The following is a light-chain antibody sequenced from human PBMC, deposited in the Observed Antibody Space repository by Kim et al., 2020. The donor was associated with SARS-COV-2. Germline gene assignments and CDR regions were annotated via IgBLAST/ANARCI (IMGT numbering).Light chain of an antibody. CDR3: QQYGSSPTGT. CDR2: GAS. Sequence: EIVLTQSPGTLSLSPGERATLSCRASQSLSSNYLAWYQQKPGQAPRLLFYGASSRATGIPDRFSGSGSGTDFTLTISRLEPEDFAVYYCQQYGSSPTGTFGQGTKVDIK. CDR1: QSLSSNY. J-gene: IGKJ1*01. V-gene: IGKV3-20*01.